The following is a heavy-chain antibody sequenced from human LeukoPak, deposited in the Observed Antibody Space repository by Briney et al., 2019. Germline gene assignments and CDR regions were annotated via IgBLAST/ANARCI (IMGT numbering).Heavy chain of an antibody. J-gene: IGHJ3*02. CDR3: AREVRLTDAFDI. CDR1: GGTFSSYA. V-gene: IGHV1-69*13. D-gene: IGHD6-25*01. Sequence: SVKVSCTASGGTFSSYAISWVRQAPGQGLEWMGGVIPIFGTANYAQKFQGRVTITADESTSTAYMELSSLRSEDTAVYYCAREVRLTDAFDIWGQGTMVTVSS. CDR2: VIPIFGTA.